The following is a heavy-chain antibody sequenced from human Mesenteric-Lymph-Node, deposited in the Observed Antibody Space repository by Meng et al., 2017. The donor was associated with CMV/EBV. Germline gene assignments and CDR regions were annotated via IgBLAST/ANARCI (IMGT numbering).Heavy chain of an antibody. Sequence: SETLSLTCTVSGGSISSFYWSWIRQPPGKGLEWIGYIYYSGSTYYNPSLKSRVTISVDTSKNQFSLKLSSVTAADTAVYYCARDNKYYFDYWGQGTLVTVSS. CDR3: ARDNKYYFDY. J-gene: IGHJ4*02. D-gene: IGHD1-14*01. V-gene: IGHV4-30-4*08. CDR2: IYYSGST. CDR1: GGSISSFY.